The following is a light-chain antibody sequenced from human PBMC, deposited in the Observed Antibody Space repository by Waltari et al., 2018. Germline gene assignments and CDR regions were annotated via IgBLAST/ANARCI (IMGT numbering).Light chain of an antibody. CDR2: ELP. CDR3: CSYAGSNNLGV. CDR1: SNHIGGYDH. Sequence: QSALTQPPSASGSPGQSVTIPCTATSNHIGGYDHLPWYQQHPAKAPKLMVYELPRRPSGVPDRFSGSKSGNTASLTVSGLQAEDEADYYCCSYAGSNNLGVFGGGTKLTVL. J-gene: IGLJ3*02. V-gene: IGLV2-8*01.